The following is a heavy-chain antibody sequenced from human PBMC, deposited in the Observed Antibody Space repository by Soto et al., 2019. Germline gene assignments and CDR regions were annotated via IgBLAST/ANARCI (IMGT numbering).Heavy chain of an antibody. D-gene: IGHD2-15*01. V-gene: IGHV3-33*01. CDR2: IWYDGSNK. J-gene: IGHJ6*02. CDR3: ARDAGYCSGGSCGMDV. Sequence: GGSLRLSCAASGFTFSSYGMHWVRQAPGKGLEWVAVIWYDGSNKYYADSVKGRFTISRDNSKNTLYLQMNSLRAEDTAVYYCARDAGYCSGGSCGMDVWGQGTTVTVSS. CDR1: GFTFSSYG.